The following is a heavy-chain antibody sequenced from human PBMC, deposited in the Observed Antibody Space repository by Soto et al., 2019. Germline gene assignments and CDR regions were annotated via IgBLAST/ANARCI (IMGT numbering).Heavy chain of an antibody. Sequence: EVQLLESGGGLVQPGGSLRLSCAASGFTFSSYAMSWVRQAPGKGLEWVSAISGSGGNTYYADSVKGRFTISRDNSKNTLYLQMNSLRAEDTAVYYCAKSVRYCSGGVCYYSESDCWGQGTLVTVFS. D-gene: IGHD2-15*01. CDR3: AKSVRYCSGGVCYYSESDC. CDR1: GFTFSSYA. J-gene: IGHJ4*02. CDR2: ISGSGGNT. V-gene: IGHV3-23*01.